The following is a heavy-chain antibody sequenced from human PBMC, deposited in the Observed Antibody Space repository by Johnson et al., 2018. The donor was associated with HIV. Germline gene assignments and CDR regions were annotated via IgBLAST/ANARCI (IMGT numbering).Heavy chain of an antibody. CDR2: IRYAGSNK. CDR3: ARAIVVDDDAFDI. CDR1: GFTFRSYG. D-gene: IGHD3-22*01. Sequence: QEQLVESGGGVVQPGGSLRLSCAASGFTFRSYGMHWVRQAPGKGLEWVAFIRYAGSNKYYAGSVKGRFTISRDNSKNTLYLQMNSLRAEDTAVFYCARAIVVDDDAFDIWGQGKMVTVSS. J-gene: IGHJ3*02. V-gene: IGHV3-30*02.